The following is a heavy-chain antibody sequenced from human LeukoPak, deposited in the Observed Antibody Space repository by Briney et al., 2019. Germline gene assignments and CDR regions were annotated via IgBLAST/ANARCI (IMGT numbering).Heavy chain of an antibody. Sequence: RASVKVSCKASGGTFSSYDVSWVRQAPGQGLEWMGGIIPIFGTANYAQKFQGRVTITTDESASTAYMELSSLRSEDTAVYYCARGKRSYDFGGFDPWGQGTLVTVSS. J-gene: IGHJ5*02. CDR3: ARGKRSYDFGGFDP. V-gene: IGHV1-69*05. CDR1: GGTFSSYD. D-gene: IGHD3-3*01. CDR2: IIPIFGTA.